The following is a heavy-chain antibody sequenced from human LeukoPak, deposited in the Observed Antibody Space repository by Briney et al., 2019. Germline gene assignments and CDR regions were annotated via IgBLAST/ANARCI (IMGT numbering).Heavy chain of an antibody. D-gene: IGHD3-16*01. CDR1: GFKFSSFS. CDR3: ARVIGCYGDSAY. V-gene: IGHV3-48*01. CDR2: ISSTSSAI. J-gene: IGHJ4*02. Sequence: GGSLRLSCTASGFKFSSFSMNWARHAPGKGLEWLSYISSTSSAINYADSVKGRFTISRDKAKTSLYMQMNSLRTEETAIYYCARVIGCYGDSAYWGQGTLVTVSS.